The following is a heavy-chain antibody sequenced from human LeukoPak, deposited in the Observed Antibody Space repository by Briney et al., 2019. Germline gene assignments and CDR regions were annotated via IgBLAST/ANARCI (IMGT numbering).Heavy chain of an antibody. CDR3: ARDLSESSGFSPMDV. D-gene: IGHD3-22*01. CDR1: GYTFTSYY. Sequence: ASVKVSCKASGYTFTSYYMHWVRQAPGQGLEWMGIINPSGGSTSYAQRFQGRVTMTRDTSTSTVYMELSSLRSEDTAVYYCARDLSESSGFSPMDVWGQGTTVTVSS. V-gene: IGHV1-46*01. J-gene: IGHJ6*02. CDR2: INPSGGST.